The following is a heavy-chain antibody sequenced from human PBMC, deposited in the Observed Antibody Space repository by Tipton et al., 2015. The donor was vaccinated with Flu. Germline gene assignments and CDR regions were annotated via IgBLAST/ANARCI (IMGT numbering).Heavy chain of an antibody. Sequence: GLVKPSQTLSLTCHVSGDSISSNNYYWSWIRQHPGKGLEWIGYIHYTGSTYYNPSLKSRLTISVDTTKNQFSLRLTSVTAADTAIYFCAKDLPATGSLGYWGQGTLVTVSS. CDR1: GDSISSNNYY. D-gene: IGHD2-15*01. CDR2: IHYTGST. J-gene: IGHJ4*02. V-gene: IGHV4-31*03. CDR3: AKDLPATGSLGY.